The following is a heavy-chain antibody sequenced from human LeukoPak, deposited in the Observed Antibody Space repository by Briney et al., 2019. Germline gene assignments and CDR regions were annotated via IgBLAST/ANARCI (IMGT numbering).Heavy chain of an antibody. J-gene: IGHJ1*01. CDR2: LSGSGITT. V-gene: IGHV3-23*01. CDR3: ARGDGYNDAEYLQH. D-gene: IGHD5-24*01. Sequence: PGGSLRLSCAASGFTFSNSAMGWVRQAPGKGLEWVSTLSGSGITTYYADSVKGRFTISRDNSKKTLYLQMNSLRVEDTAVYYCARGDGYNDAEYLQHWGQGTLVTVS. CDR1: GFTFSNSA.